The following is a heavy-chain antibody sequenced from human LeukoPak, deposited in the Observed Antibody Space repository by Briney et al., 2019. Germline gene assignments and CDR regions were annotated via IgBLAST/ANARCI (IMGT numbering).Heavy chain of an antibody. CDR3: ARQIRNYDILTGYYNEYYFDY. V-gene: IGHV5-51*01. D-gene: IGHD3-9*01. CDR1: GYSFTSYW. CDR2: IYPGDSDT. Sequence: GESLKISCKGSGYSFTSYWIGWVRQMPGKGLEWMGIIYPGDSDTRYSPSFQGQVTISADKSISTAYLQWSSLKASDTVMYYCARQIRNYDILTGYYNEYYFDYWGQGTLVTVSS. J-gene: IGHJ4*02.